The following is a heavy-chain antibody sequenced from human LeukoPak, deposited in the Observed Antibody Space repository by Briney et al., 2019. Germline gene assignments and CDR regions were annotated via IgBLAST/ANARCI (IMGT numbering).Heavy chain of an antibody. D-gene: IGHD5-18*01. CDR2: INSDGSST. CDR1: GFTFSNAW. Sequence: GGSLRLSCAAPGFTFSNAWMSWVRQAPGKGLVWVSRINSDGSSTSYADSVKGRFTISRDNAKNTLYLQMNSLRAEDTAVYYCARVYSYGYFYFDYWGQGTLVTVSS. CDR3: ARVYSYGYFYFDY. J-gene: IGHJ4*02. V-gene: IGHV3-74*01.